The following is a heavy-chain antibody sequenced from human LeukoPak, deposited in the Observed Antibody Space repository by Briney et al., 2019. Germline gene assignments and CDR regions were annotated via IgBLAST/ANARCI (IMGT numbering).Heavy chain of an antibody. Sequence: GGSLRLSCAPSVFTFRSYSMICVRHAPGKGGEGVSYICFSSSTRHNSDSVKGRCTISRDSAKNSMYLQMNSMSAEDTAVYYYSRDPPSIAATNYYMDVWGKGTTVTVSS. J-gene: IGHJ6*03. CDR1: VFTFRSYS. CDR3: SRDPPSIAATNYYMDV. V-gene: IGHV3-48*04. D-gene: IGHD6-6*01. CDR2: ICFSSSTR.